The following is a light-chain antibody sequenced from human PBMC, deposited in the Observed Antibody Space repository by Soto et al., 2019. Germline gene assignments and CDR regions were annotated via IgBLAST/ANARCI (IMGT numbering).Light chain of an antibody. CDR1: NIASKS. V-gene: IGLV3-21*02. CDR2: DDR. Sequence: SYELTQPPSVSVAPGQTASITCGGNNIASKSVHWYQQKPGQAPVLVVYDDRDRPSGIPERFSGSNSGNTATLTISRVEAGEEADYYCQVWDSSSDHVVFGGGTKLTVL. CDR3: QVWDSSSDHVV. J-gene: IGLJ2*01.